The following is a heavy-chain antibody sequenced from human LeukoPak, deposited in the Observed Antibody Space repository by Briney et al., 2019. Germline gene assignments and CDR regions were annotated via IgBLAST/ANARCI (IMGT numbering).Heavy chain of an antibody. V-gene: IGHV1-2*02. CDR3: ARFGGSGSYYNVIDWFDP. CDR2: INPNSGGT. J-gene: IGHJ5*02. Sequence: GASVKVSCKASAYTFTGYYMHWVRQAPGQGLEWMGWINPNSGGTNYAQKFQGRVTMTRDTSISTAYMELSRLRSDDTAVYYCARFGGSGSYYNVIDWFDPWGQGTLVTVSS. D-gene: IGHD3-10*01. CDR1: AYTFTGYY.